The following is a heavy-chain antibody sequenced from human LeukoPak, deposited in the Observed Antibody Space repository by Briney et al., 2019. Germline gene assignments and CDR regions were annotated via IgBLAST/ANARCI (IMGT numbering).Heavy chain of an antibody. D-gene: IGHD3-3*01. J-gene: IGHJ4*02. CDR1: GGSISSYY. Sequence: SETLSFTCTVSGGSISSYYWSWIRQPAGKGLEWIGRIYTSGSTNYNPSLKSRVTMSVDTSKNQFSLKLSSVTAADTAVYYCAREVNLRFLEWLIDYWGQGTLVTVSS. CDR2: IYTSGST. V-gene: IGHV4-4*07. CDR3: AREVNLRFLEWLIDY.